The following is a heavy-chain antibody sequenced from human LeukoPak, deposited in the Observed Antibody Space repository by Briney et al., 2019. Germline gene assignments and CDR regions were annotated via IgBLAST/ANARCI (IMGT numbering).Heavy chain of an antibody. V-gene: IGHV3-53*01. J-gene: IGHJ3*02. CDR3: ARGGWGGFDI. CDR1: GYTFTSYD. CDR2: IYSGGSI. Sequence: SCKASGYTFTSYDINWVRQAPGKGLEWVSIIYSGGSIYYAASVKGRFTISRDNSKNRLYLQMNSLRVEDTAVYYCARGGWGGFDIWGQGTMVTVSS. D-gene: IGHD2-15*01.